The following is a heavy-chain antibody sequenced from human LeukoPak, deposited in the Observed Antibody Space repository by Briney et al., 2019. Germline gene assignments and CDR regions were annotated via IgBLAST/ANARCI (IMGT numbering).Heavy chain of an antibody. Sequence: GGSLRLSCAASGFTVSSNYMSWVRQAPGKGLEWVSIIYSGDRTYYADSVKGRFTISRDNSKNTLYLQMNSLRAEDTAVYYCAKMVHTEQWLVPFDYWGQGTLVTVSS. CDR3: AKMVHTEQWLVPFDY. CDR2: IYSGDRT. D-gene: IGHD6-19*01. J-gene: IGHJ4*02. CDR1: GFTVSSNY. V-gene: IGHV3-53*01.